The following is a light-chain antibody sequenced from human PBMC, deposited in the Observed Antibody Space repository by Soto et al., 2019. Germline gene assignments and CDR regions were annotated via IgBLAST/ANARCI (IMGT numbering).Light chain of an antibody. CDR3: QHYGSSLAA. J-gene: IGKJ4*01. V-gene: IGKV3-20*01. CDR1: QSVDPDY. Sequence: NVLTQSPAILSSSPGARVTLSCGASQSVDPDYLAWYQQKPGQAPRLLIYGASYRATGIPDRFSGSGSGTDFTLTISRLEPEDCAVYYCQHYGSSLAAFGGGPKVEI. CDR2: GAS.